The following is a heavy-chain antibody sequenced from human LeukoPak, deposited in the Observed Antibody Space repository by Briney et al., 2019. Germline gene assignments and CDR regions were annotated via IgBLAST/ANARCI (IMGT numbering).Heavy chain of an antibody. J-gene: IGHJ4*02. Sequence: PGGSLRLSCAASGFTFSSYGMHWVRQAPGKGLEWVAFIRYDGSNKYYADSVKGRFTISRDNSKNTLYLQMNSLRAEDTAVYYCSITMIVVPSHHKYYFDYWGQGTLVTVSS. CDR1: GFTFSSYG. V-gene: IGHV3-30*02. D-gene: IGHD3-22*01. CDR2: IRYDGSNK. CDR3: SITMIVVPSHHKYYFDY.